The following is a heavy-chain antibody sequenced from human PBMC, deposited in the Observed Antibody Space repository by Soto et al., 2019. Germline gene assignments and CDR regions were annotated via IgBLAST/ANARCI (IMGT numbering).Heavy chain of an antibody. CDR1: GYSFTSYW. J-gene: IGHJ6*02. CDR2: IYPGDSDT. Sequence: PGESLKISCKGSGYSFTSYWIGWVRQMPGKGLEWMGIIYPGDSDTRYSPSFQGQVTISADKSISTAYLQWSSLKASDTAMYYCARHSGSGWWAYCYYGMDVWGQGTTVTVSS. D-gene: IGHD6-19*01. V-gene: IGHV5-51*01. CDR3: ARHSGSGWWAYCYYGMDV.